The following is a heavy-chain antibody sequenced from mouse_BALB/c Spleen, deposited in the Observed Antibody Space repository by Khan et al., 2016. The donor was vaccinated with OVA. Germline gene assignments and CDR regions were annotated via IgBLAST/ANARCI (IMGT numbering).Heavy chain of an antibody. Sequence: QVQLQQSGAELARPGASVKMSCKASGYTFTSYTMHWVKQRPGQGLEWIGYISPSSGYTNYNQKFKDKATLTADKSSSTAYMQLSSLTSEDSAVYYCAREEAYYMSDGWVAYWGQGTLVNVSA. V-gene: IGHV1-4*01. CDR2: ISPSSGYT. D-gene: IGHD2-14*01. CDR3: AREEAYYMSDGWVAY. CDR1: GYTFTSYT. J-gene: IGHJ3*01.